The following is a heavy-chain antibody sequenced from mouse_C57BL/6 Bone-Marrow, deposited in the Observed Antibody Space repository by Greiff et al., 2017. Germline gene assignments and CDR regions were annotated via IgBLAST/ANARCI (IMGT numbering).Heavy chain of an antibody. D-gene: IGHD2-4*01. Sequence: VQLQQPGAELVKPGASVKLSCKASGYTFTSYWMHWVKQRPGRGLEWIGRIDPNSGGTKYNEKFTSKATLTVDKPYSTAYMQLSSLTSEASAVYYCARKNYDYDGGCGAMDYWGQGTSVTVSS. CDR1: GYTFTSYW. CDR2: IDPNSGGT. J-gene: IGHJ4*01. CDR3: ARKNYDYDGGCGAMDY. V-gene: IGHV1-72*01.